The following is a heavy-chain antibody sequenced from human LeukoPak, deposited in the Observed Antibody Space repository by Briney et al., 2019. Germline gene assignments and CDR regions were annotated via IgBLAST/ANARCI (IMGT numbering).Heavy chain of an antibody. J-gene: IGHJ5*02. D-gene: IGHD6-19*01. CDR1: GGSFSGYY. CDR3: ASSYSSGWYLS. CDR2: IYTSGST. V-gene: IGHV4-59*10. Sequence: SETLSLTCAVYGGSFSGYYWSWIRQPAGKGLEWIGRIYTSGSTNYNPSLKSRVTISVDTSKNQFSLKLSSVTAADTAVYYCASSYSSGWYLSWGQGTLVTVSS.